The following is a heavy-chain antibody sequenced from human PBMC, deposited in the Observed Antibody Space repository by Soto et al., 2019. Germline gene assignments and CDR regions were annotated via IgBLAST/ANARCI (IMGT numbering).Heavy chain of an antibody. CDR1: GFTFSSYG. CDR2: ISYDGSNK. J-gene: IGHJ6*02. CDR3: AKESSGWHLYGMDV. Sequence: QVQLVESGGGVVQPGRSLRLSCAASGFTFSSYGMHWVRQAPGKGLEWVAVISYDGSNKYYADSVKGRFTISRDNSKNTLYLQMNSLRAEDTAVYYCAKESSGWHLYGMDVWVQGTTVTVAS. V-gene: IGHV3-30*18. D-gene: IGHD6-19*01.